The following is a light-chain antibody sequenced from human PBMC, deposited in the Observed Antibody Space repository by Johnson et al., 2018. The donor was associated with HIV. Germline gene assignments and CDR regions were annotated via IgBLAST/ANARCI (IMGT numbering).Light chain of an antibody. J-gene: IGLJ1*01. Sequence: QSVLTQTPSVSAAPGQMVSISCSGSSSNIGKNYVSWYQHLPGTAPKLLIYDNNKRPSGIPDRFSGSKSVTSATLGITGLQPGDEADYYCGTWDSSLSAYVFGSGTKVTVL. CDR1: SSNIGKNY. V-gene: IGLV1-51*01. CDR2: DNN. CDR3: GTWDSSLSAYV.